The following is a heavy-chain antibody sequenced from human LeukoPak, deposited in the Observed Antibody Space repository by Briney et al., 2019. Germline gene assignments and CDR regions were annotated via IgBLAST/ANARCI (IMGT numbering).Heavy chain of an antibody. D-gene: IGHD6-13*01. CDR2: IYYSGTT. V-gene: IGHV4-59*08. CDR3: ARHKFQRQQLRRSYAFDI. Sequence: SETLSLTCTVSGGSVSNYYWSWIRQPPGKGLEWIGYIYYSGTTDYNPSLRSRVTILVDTSKNQFSLKLSSVTAADTAVYYCARHKFQRQQLRRSYAFDIWGQGTMVTVSS. J-gene: IGHJ3*02. CDR1: GGSVSNYY.